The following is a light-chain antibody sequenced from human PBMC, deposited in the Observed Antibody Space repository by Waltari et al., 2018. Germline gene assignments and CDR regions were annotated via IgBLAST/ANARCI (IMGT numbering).Light chain of an antibody. CDR3: QQYYSTPWT. V-gene: IGKV4-1*01. CDR2: WAS. Sequence: DIVMTQSPDPLAVSLGERATINCKSNQSVLYSSKNKNHLAWYQYKPGQPPKLLIYWASTRESGVPDRFSGSGSGTDFTLTISSLQAEDVAVYYCQQYYSTPWTFGQGTKVEIK. CDR1: QSVLYSSKNKNH. J-gene: IGKJ1*01.